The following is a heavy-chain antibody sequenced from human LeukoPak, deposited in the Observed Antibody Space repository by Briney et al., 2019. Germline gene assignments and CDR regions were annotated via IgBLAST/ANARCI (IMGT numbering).Heavy chain of an antibody. Sequence: RGSLRLSCAASGFTFSNFGMHWVRQAPGKGLEWVALIRYDGSKKDYADSVKGRFTISRDNSKNTLYLQMDSLRAEDTAVYYCARTGDTERFDYWGQGTLVTVSS. J-gene: IGHJ4*02. CDR2: IRYDGSKK. CDR1: GFTFSNFG. CDR3: ARTGDTERFDY. D-gene: IGHD5-18*01. V-gene: IGHV3-33*01.